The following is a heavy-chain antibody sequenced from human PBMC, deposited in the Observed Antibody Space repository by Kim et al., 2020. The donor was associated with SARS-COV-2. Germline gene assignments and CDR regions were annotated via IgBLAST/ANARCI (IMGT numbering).Heavy chain of an antibody. V-gene: IGHV3-21*03. D-gene: IGHD2-15*01. CDR1: GFAFSSFN. Sequence: GGSLRLSCAASGFAFSSFNMNWVRQAPGKGLEWVSSISTSSYRFYADYVKGRFTISRDNAQNLLYLQMNSLRAEDTAIYYCASEDCSDSTCCYWGQGSLVTVSS. CDR3: ASEDCSDSTCCY. J-gene: IGHJ4*02. CDR2: ISTSSYR.